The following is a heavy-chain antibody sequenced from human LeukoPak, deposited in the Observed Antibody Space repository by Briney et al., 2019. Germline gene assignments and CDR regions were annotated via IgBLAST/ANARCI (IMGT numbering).Heavy chain of an antibody. D-gene: IGHD6-19*01. CDR1: RDSISGYS. Sequence: PSETLSLTCTVSRDSISGYSWSWIRQSPGKGLEWIASMFLSGSTYYNPSLKSRVTMSVDTSKNQFSLRLSSVTAADTAVYYCARETEKQWQYWGQGTTVSVSS. CDR3: ARETEKQWQY. V-gene: IGHV4-38-2*02. J-gene: IGHJ3*01. CDR2: MFLSGST.